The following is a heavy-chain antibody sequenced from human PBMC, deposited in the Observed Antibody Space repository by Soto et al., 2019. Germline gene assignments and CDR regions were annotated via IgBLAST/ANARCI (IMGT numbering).Heavy chain of an antibody. Sequence: SGPTLVNPTQTLTLTCTFSGFSLSTSGMCVSWIRQPPGKALEWLALIDWDDDKYYSTSLKTRLTISKDTSKNQVVLTMTNMDPVDTATYYCARQLAPNRHEYYFDYWGQGTLDPVSS. CDR2: IDWDDDK. CDR3: ARQLAPNRHEYYFDY. CDR1: GFSLSTSGMC. D-gene: IGHD1-1*01. J-gene: IGHJ4*02. V-gene: IGHV2-70*01.